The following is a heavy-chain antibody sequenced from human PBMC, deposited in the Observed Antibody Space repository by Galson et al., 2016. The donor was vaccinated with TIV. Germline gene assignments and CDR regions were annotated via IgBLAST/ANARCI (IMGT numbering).Heavy chain of an antibody. D-gene: IGHD2-21*01. CDR2: IYSGGNT. CDR3: ARDLRYCGNECYLRYYFGMDV. V-gene: IGHV3-66*02. Sequence: LRLSCAASGFTVSDNYMTWIRQAPGEGLEWVSIIYSGGNTLYADSVKGRFTISRDDSKNTLYLQMNSLRPEDTAVYYCARDLRYCGNECYLRYYFGMDVWGQGTTVTVSS. J-gene: IGHJ6*02. CDR1: GFTVSDNY.